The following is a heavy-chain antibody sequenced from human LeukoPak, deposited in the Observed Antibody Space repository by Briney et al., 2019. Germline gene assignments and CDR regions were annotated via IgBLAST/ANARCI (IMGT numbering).Heavy chain of an antibody. CDR2: INGDGGTT. CDR1: GLSFSVYG. J-gene: IGHJ4*02. CDR3: AKEGGSSFEH. V-gene: IGHV3-74*01. Sequence: PGGSLRLSCAASGLSFSVYGMHWVRQPPGKGLVWVSRINGDGGTTSSADSVKGRFTISRDNAKNTLYLQMNSLRVEDTAVYYCAKEGGSSFEHWGQGTLVTVSS. D-gene: IGHD3-9*01.